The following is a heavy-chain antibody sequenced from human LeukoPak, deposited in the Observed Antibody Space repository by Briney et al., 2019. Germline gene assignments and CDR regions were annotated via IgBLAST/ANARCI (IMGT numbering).Heavy chain of an antibody. CDR2: IHTSGST. D-gene: IGHD4-17*01. V-gene: IGHV4-4*07. CDR1: GGSTSSYY. CDR3: ARAGDYGDYVGWFDP. J-gene: IGHJ5*02. Sequence: SETLSLTCTVSGGSTSSYYWSWIRQPAGKGLEWIGRIHTSGSTNYNPSLKSRVTMSVDTSKNQFSLKLTSVTAADTAVYYCARAGDYGDYVGWFDPWDQGTLVTVSS.